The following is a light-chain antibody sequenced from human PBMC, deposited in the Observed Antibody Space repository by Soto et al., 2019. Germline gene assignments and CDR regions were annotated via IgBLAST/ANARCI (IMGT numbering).Light chain of an antibody. CDR3: QQYVGSSRT. CDR1: QSVTNNY. J-gene: IGKJ1*01. V-gene: IGKV3-20*01. CDR2: AVS. Sequence: EIVLTQSPGTLPLSPGERATLSFSASQSVTNNYLAWFQQKPGQAPRLLMYAVSDRATGTPDRFSGSGSGTDFTLTISRLEPEDFAVYYCQQYVGSSRTFGQGTKVDIK.